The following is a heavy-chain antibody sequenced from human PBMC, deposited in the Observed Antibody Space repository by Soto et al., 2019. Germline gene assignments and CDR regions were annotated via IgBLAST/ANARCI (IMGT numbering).Heavy chain of an antibody. J-gene: IGHJ4*02. CDR3: ARDDAYYDILTGYSNTYYFDY. D-gene: IGHD3-9*01. CDR1: GGTFSSYA. CDR2: IIPIFGTA. V-gene: IGHV1-69*12. Sequence: QVQLVQSGAEVKKPGSSVKVSCKASGGTFSSYAISWVRQAPGQGLEWMGGIIPIFGTANYAQKFQGRVTITADESTSTAYMELSSLRSEDTAVYYCARDDAYYDILTGYSNTYYFDYWGQGTLVTVSS.